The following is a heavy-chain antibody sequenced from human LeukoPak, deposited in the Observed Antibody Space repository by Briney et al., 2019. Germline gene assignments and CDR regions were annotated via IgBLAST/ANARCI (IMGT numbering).Heavy chain of an antibody. CDR1: GGSISSGGYS. V-gene: IGHV4-30-2*01. CDR3: ARDRHMVRGSSWFDP. CDR2: IYHSGST. J-gene: IGHJ5*02. D-gene: IGHD3-10*01. Sequence: SQTLSLTCAVSGGSISSGGYSWSWIRQPPGKGLEWIGYIYHSGSTYYNPSLKSRVTISVDRSKNQFPLKLSSVTAADTAVYYCARDRHMVRGSSWFDPWGQGTLVTVSS.